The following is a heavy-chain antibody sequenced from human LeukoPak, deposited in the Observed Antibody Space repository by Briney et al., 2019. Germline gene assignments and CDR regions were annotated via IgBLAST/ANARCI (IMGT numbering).Heavy chain of an antibody. CDR1: GFTFDDYG. J-gene: IGHJ4*02. Sequence: GGSLRLSCAASGFTFDDYGMSWVRQAPGKGLEWVSGINWNGGGTGYADSVKGRFTISRDNDKNSLYLQMNRLRAEDTALYYCARMGLWFGEFLSYFDYWGQGTLLTVSS. D-gene: IGHD3-10*01. CDR2: INWNGGGT. CDR3: ARMGLWFGEFLSYFDY. V-gene: IGHV3-20*04.